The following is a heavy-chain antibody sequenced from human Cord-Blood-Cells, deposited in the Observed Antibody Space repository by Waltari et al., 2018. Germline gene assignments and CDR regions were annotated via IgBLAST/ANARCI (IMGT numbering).Heavy chain of an antibody. J-gene: IGHJ4*02. CDR1: GGTFSSYA. V-gene: IGHV1-69*01. CDR2: FSPIVGTA. CDR3: ARGPTSIVGATHFDY. Sequence: QVQLVQSGAEVKKPGSSVKVSCKASGGTFSSYAISWVRQAPGQGLEWMGGFSPIVGTANDAQKVQGRVTMTADESTSTAYMELSSLRSVDTAVYYGARGPTSIVGATHFDYWGQGTLVTVSS. D-gene: IGHD1-26*01.